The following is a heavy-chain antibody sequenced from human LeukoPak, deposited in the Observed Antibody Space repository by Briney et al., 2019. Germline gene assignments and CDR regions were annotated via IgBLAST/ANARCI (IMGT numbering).Heavy chain of an antibody. J-gene: IGHJ4*02. CDR3: AREHGSGSYYNPVGFDY. V-gene: IGHV1-18*01. D-gene: IGHD3-10*01. CDR2: ISAYNGNI. CDR1: GYTFSSYG. Sequence: ASVTVSCKASGYTFSSYGISWVRQAPGQGLEWMGWISAYNGNINYIQKFQGRVTMTTDTSTSTAYMELRSLRSDDTAVYYCAREHGSGSYYNPVGFDYWGQGTLVTVSS.